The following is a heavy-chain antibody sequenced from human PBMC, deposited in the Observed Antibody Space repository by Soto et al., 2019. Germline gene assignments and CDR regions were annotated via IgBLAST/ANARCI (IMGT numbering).Heavy chain of an antibody. CDR2: IYSGGST. D-gene: IGHD5-18*01. CDR3: AGVVDTASPDAFDL. Sequence: EVQLVESGGGLIQPGGSLRLSCAASGFTVSSNYMSWVRQAPGKGLEWVSVIYSGGSTYYADSVKGRLTISRDNSKNTLYRQMNSLRAEDTAVYYCAGVVDTASPDAFDLWGQGTMVTVSS. CDR1: GFTVSSNY. V-gene: IGHV3-53*01. J-gene: IGHJ3*01.